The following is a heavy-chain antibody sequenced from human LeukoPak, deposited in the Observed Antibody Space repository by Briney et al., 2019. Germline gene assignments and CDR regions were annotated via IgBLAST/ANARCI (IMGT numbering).Heavy chain of an antibody. CDR1: GGTMSRYY. V-gene: IGHV4-59*08. J-gene: IGHJ4*02. CDR2: IYYSGGT. D-gene: IGHD5-24*01. CDR3: ARHGGDGYIYFDY. Sequence: SETLSLTCTVSGGTMSRYYWSWIRQPPGKGLEWIGYIYYSGGTNYNPSLKSRVTISVDTSKNQFSLKLSSVTASDTAVYYCARHGGDGYIYFDYWGQGTLVTVSS.